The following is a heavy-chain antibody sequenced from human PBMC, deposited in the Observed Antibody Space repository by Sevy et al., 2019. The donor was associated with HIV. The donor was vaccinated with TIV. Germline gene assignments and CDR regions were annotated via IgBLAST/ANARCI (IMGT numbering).Heavy chain of an antibody. CDR1: GFTFNTYA. CDR3: ARDRLGITISAEWGGGMDV. D-gene: IGHD3-3*01. Sequence: GGSLRLSCAASGFTFNTYAMNWVRQAPGKGLEWVSTIYGSGSVSTIYGSGSVTYHADSLKGRFTISRDNSKNTLYLQMNSLRAEDTAVYYCARDRLGITISAEWGGGMDVWGQGTTVTVSS. CDR2: IYGSGSVSTIYGSGSVT. V-gene: IGHV3-23*01. J-gene: IGHJ6*02.